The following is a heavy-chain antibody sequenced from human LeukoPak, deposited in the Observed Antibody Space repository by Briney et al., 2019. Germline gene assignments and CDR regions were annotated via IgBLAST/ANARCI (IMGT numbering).Heavy chain of an antibody. CDR3: ARWFGEDGFDY. CDR1: GGSISSYY. D-gene: IGHD3-10*01. J-gene: IGHJ4*02. CDR2: IYCSGST. V-gene: IGHV4-59*01. Sequence: SETLSLTCTVSGGSISSYYWSWIRQPPGKGLEWIGYIYCSGSTNYNPSLKSRVTISVDTSKNQFSLKLSSVTAADTAVYYCARWFGEDGFDYWGQGTLVTVSS.